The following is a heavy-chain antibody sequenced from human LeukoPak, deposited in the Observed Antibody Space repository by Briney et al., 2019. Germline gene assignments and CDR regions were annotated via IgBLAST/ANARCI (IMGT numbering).Heavy chain of an antibody. CDR3: ARWEEMATIFGY. D-gene: IGHD5-24*01. J-gene: IGHJ4*02. Sequence: PSETLSLTCTVSGGSISSSSYYWGWIRQPPGKGLEWIGSIYYSGSTYYNPSLKSRVTISVDTSKNQFSLKLSSVTAADTAVYYCARWEEMATIFGYWGQGTLVTVSS. CDR2: IYYSGST. CDR1: GGSISSSSYY. V-gene: IGHV4-39*01.